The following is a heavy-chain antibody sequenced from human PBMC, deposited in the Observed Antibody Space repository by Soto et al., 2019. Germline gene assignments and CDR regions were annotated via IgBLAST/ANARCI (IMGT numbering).Heavy chain of an antibody. CDR3: ARRECDGYNYYLDY. CDR2: IYPGDSDT. D-gene: IGHD1-1*01. J-gene: IGHJ4*02. CDR1: GYSFTSYW. V-gene: IGHV5-51*01. Sequence: PGESLKISCKGSGYSFTSYWIGWVRQMPGKGLEWVGIIYPGDSDTRYSPSFQGQVTIAADKSISTAYRQWSSLKASDTAMYYCARRECDGYNYYLDYWGQGTLVTVSS.